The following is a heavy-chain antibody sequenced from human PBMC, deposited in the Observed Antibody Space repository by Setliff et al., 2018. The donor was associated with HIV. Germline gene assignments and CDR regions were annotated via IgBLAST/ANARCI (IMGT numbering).Heavy chain of an antibody. CDR3: ARDLRGDSVPATAAKSFDI. V-gene: IGHV4-34*01. J-gene: IGHJ3*02. Sequence: SETLSLTCAVYGGSFSGYYWSWIRQPPGKGLEWIGEINDSGSTNNNPSLKSRVAMSVDTSKNQFSLKLSSVTAADTAVYYCARDLRGDSVPATAAKSFDIWGQVTLVTVSS. CDR1: GGSFSGYY. D-gene: IGHD2-21*02. CDR2: INDSGST.